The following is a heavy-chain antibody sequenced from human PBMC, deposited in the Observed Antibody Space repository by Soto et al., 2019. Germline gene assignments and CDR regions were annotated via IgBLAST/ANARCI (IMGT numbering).Heavy chain of an antibody. CDR2: IYYSGNT. Sequence: PSETLSLTCTVSGVSISSGGYYWSWIRQHPGKGLEWIGYIYYSGNTYYNPSLKSRVTISVDTSKNQFSLKLSSVTAADTAVYYCARGTHNPAAADYWGQGTLVTVSS. D-gene: IGHD6-13*01. V-gene: IGHV4-31*03. CDR3: ARGTHNPAAADY. J-gene: IGHJ4*02. CDR1: GVSISSGGYY.